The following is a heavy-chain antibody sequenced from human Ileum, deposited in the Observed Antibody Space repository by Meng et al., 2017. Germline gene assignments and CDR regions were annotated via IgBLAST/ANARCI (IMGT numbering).Heavy chain of an antibody. J-gene: IGHJ4*02. V-gene: IGHV3-23*01. CDR2: INGHDDNT. CDR1: GFSFRTFD. CDR3: VKGAWLDY. Sequence: GESLKISCAASGFSFRTFDMSWVRQAPGKGLEWVSEINGHDDNTHYADSVKGRFTISRDNSKNTLHLQMSSLRVEDTALYYCVKGAWLDYWGQGDRVNGSS.